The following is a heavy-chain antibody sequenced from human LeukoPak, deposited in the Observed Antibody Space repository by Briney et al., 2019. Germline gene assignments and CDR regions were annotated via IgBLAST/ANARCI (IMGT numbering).Heavy chain of an antibody. V-gene: IGHV1-18*01. CDR3: ARDNRHGQVAGYYYYYYMDV. CDR1: GYTFTNYG. D-gene: IGHD6-19*01. Sequence: ASVKVSCKASGYTFTNYGISWVRQAPGQGLEWMTWISPYNGNTNYAQKLQGRVTMTTDTSTSTAYMELRSLRSDDTAVYYCARDNRHGQVAGYYYYYYMDVWGKGTTVTVSS. J-gene: IGHJ6*03. CDR2: ISPYNGNT.